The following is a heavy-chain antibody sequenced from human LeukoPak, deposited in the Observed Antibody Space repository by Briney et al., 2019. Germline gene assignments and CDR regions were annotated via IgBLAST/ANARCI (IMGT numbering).Heavy chain of an antibody. CDR3: ASGDYDILTGYVY. CDR2: IIPTFGTA. CDR1: GGTFSSYA. J-gene: IGHJ4*02. Sequence: GASVKVSCKASGGTFSSYAISWVRQAPGQGLEWMGGIIPTFGTANYAQKFQGRVTITTDESTSTAYMELSSLRSEDTAVYYCASGDYDILTGYVYWGQGTLVTVSS. D-gene: IGHD3-9*01. V-gene: IGHV1-69*05.